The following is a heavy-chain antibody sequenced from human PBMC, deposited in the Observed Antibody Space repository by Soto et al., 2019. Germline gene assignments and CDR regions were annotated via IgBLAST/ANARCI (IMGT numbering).Heavy chain of an antibody. Sequence: SETLSLTCTVSGGSITSGNYYWSWIRQHPGKGLEWIGYIYYSGSTYYNPSLKSRVAISIDTSKNHFSLRLSSVTAADTAVYYCVREGVYCSSTSCYPFWGQGTTVTVSS. D-gene: IGHD2-2*01. J-gene: IGHJ6*02. CDR3: VREGVYCSSTSCYPF. V-gene: IGHV4-31*03. CDR1: GGSITSGNYY. CDR2: IYYSGST.